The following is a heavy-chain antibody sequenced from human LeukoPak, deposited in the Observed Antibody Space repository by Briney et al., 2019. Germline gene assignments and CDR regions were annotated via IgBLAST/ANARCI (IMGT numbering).Heavy chain of an antibody. D-gene: IGHD2-8*02. Sequence: GGSLRLSCVASGFSFYSHIMNWVRQAPGKGLEWVASISGRGSDISYLDSLKGRFTISRDNAKESVFLDLTSLRADDTAVYYCARGAFCRGYCAGRADPDVWGKGTTVTVSS. J-gene: IGHJ6*04. CDR1: GFSFYSHI. CDR2: ISGRGSDI. CDR3: ARGAFCRGYCAGRADPDV. V-gene: IGHV3-21*01.